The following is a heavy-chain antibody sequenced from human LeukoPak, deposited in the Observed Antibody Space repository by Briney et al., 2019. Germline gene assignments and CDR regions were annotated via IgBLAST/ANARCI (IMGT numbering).Heavy chain of an antibody. CDR1: GSIFTNYA. CDR2: ITGNGDAA. V-gene: IGHV3-23*01. CDR3: EKDLTAMTNFDS. D-gene: IGHD5-18*01. J-gene: IGHJ4*02. Sequence: GGSLRLSCAASGSIFTNYAMSWVRQAPGKGLEWVSTITGNGDAAYYADSVKGRFTISRDNPRNTLYLQMNSLRADDTAAYYCEKDLTAMTNFDSWGQGTLVTVSS.